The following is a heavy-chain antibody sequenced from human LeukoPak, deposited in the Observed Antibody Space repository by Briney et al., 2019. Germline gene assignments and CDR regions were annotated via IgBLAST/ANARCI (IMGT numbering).Heavy chain of an antibody. CDR1: GYSISSGYY. D-gene: IGHD2-8*01. J-gene: IGHJ6*03. CDR3: ARAAYCTNGVCYNYYYYYYTDV. CDR2: IYHSGST. Sequence: PSETLSLTCTVSGYSISSGYYWGWIRQPPGKGLEWIGSIYHSGSTYYNPSLKSRVTISVDTSKNQFSLKLSSVTAADTAVYYCARAAYCTNGVCYNYYYYYYTDVWGKGTTVTVSS. V-gene: IGHV4-38-2*02.